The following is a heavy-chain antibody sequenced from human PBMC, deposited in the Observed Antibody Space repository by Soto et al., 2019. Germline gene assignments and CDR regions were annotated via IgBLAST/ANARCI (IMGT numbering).Heavy chain of an antibody. D-gene: IGHD5-12*01. CDR2: ISSSSSTI. Sequence: PGGSLRLSCAASGFTFSSYSMNWVRQAPGKGLEWVSYISSSSSTIYYADSVKGRFTISRDNAKNSLYLQMNSLRAEDTAVYYCARADSGYAHGYYYGMDVSGQGTTVTVSS. V-gene: IGHV3-48*01. J-gene: IGHJ6*02. CDR3: ARADSGYAHGYYYGMDV. CDR1: GFTFSSYS.